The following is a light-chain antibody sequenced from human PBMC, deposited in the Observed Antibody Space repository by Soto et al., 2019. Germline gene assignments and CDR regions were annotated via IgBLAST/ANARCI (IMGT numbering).Light chain of an antibody. CDR2: DVS. V-gene: IGLV2-23*02. J-gene: IGLJ1*01. CDR1: RSDVGSYDL. Sequence: QSALTQPASVSGSPRQSITISCTGTRSDVGSYDLVSWYQQHPGKAPKLIIYDVSKRPSGVSSRFSGSKSGNTASLTISGLQAEDEADYYCCSYAGSTTYVFGTGTKLTVL. CDR3: CSYAGSTTYV.